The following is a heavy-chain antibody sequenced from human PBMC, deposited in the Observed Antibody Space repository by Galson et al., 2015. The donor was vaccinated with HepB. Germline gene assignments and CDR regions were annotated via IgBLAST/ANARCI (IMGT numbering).Heavy chain of an antibody. D-gene: IGHD5-12*01. CDR3: ATTKDIRYYYYGMDV. V-gene: IGHV4-59*01. Sequence: ETLSLTCTVSGGSISSYYWSWIRQPPGKGLEWIGYIYYSGSTNYNPSLKSRVTISVDTSKNQFSLKLSSVTAADTAVYYCATTKDIRYYYYGMDVWGQGTRVTVSS. J-gene: IGHJ6*02. CDR1: GGSISSYY. CDR2: IYYSGST.